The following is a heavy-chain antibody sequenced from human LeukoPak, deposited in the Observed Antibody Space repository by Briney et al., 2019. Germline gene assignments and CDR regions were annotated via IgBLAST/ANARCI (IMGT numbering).Heavy chain of an antibody. Sequence: PGGSLRLSCAASGFTFSTYAMRWVRQAPGKGVEWVSAISGSGGSTYYADSVKGRFTISRDNSKNPLYLQMNSLRAEDTSIYFCAKALEQETVIALDSWGQGTLVTVSS. CDR2: ISGSGGST. D-gene: IGHD6-13*01. J-gene: IGHJ4*02. CDR3: AKALEQETVIALDS. V-gene: IGHV3-23*01. CDR1: GFTFSTYA.